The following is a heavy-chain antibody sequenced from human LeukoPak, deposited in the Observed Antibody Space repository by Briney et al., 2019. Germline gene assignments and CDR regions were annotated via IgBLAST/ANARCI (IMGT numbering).Heavy chain of an antibody. CDR3: ARDRLQYCSSISCSTRGSFDY. Sequence: ASVKVSCKASGYTFTSYYMHWVRQAPGQGLEWMGIINPSGGSTSYAQKFQGRVTMTRDTSTSTVYMELSSLRSEDTAVYYCARDRLQYCSSISCSTRGSFDYWGQGTLVTVSS. CDR2: INPSGGST. CDR1: GYTFTSYY. J-gene: IGHJ4*02. D-gene: IGHD2-2*01. V-gene: IGHV1-46*01.